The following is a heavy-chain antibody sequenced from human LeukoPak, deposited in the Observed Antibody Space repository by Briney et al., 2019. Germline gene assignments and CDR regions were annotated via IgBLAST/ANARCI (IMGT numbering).Heavy chain of an antibody. D-gene: IGHD1-1*01. V-gene: IGHV1-8*01. J-gene: IGHJ6*03. CDR3: ARGARRLERPSGSKYYYYMDV. CDR1: GYTFTSYD. Sequence: GASVKVSCKASGYTFTSYDINWMRQAPGQGLEWWGWMNPNSGDTGYAQKFQGRATMTRNTSISTAYMELSSLRPEDTAVYYCARGARRLERPSGSKYYYYMDVWGKGTTVTISS. CDR2: MNPNSGDT.